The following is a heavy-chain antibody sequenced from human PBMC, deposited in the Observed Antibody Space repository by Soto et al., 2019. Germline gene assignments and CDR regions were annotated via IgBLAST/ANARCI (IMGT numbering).Heavy chain of an antibody. V-gene: IGHV4-59*01. CDR2: IYYSGST. Sequence: PSETLSLTCTVPGGSISSYYWSWIRQPPGKGLEWIGYIYYSGSTNYNPSLKSRVTISVDTSKNQFSLKLSSVTAADTAVYYCARGGGYSSGWRDYWGQGTLVTVSS. CDR3: ARGGGYSSGWRDY. CDR1: GGSISSYY. D-gene: IGHD6-19*01. J-gene: IGHJ4*02.